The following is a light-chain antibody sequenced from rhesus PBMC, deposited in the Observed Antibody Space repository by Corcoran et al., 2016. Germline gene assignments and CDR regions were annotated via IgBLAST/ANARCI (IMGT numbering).Light chain of an antibody. J-gene: IGKJ1*01. CDR2: EAS. Sequence: DIQMTQSPSSLSASVGDRVTITCRASQGITNDLAWYQQKPGETPKLLIYEASSLQSGIHSLFSGSGSGTDFTLPINSLQSEDFATYYCQHYYSTPWTFGQGTKVEIK. CDR1: QGITND. V-gene: IGKV1-25*01. CDR3: QHYYSTPWT.